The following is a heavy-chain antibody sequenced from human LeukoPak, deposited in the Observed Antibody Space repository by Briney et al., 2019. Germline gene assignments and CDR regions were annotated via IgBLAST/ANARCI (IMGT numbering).Heavy chain of an antibody. J-gene: IGHJ3*01. V-gene: IGHV3-48*01. CDR3: ARDSPIAAAGTN. CDR2: ISSSSSTI. D-gene: IGHD6-13*01. Sequence: GGSLRLSCAASGFTFSSYSMNWVRQAPGKGLEWVSYISSSSSTIYYADSVKGRFTISRDNAKNSLYLQMNSLRAEDTAVYYCARDSPIAAAGTNWGQGTMVTVSS. CDR1: GFTFSSYS.